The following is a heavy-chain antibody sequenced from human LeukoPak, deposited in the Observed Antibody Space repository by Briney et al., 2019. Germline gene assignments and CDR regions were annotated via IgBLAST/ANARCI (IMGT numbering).Heavy chain of an antibody. V-gene: IGHV4-59*08. CDR3: ARHWLLLGYFDY. D-gene: IGHD3-10*01. Sequence: PSETLSLTCTVSGGSISSYYWSWIRQPPGKGLEWIGYIYYSGSTNYNPSLKSRVTISVDTSKNQFSLKLSSVTAADTAVYYCARHWLLLGYFDYWGQGTLVTVSS. J-gene: IGHJ4*02. CDR2: IYYSGST. CDR1: GGSISSYY.